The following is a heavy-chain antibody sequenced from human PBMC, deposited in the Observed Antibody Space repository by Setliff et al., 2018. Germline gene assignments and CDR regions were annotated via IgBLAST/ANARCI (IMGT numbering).Heavy chain of an antibody. J-gene: IGHJ4*02. D-gene: IGHD3-10*01. CDR1: GLSYINDW. Sequence: GGSLRLSCTASGLSYINDWVSWVRQAPGKGLEWLASINPHGSEKYYADSVKGRFTISRDNAKSSLSLQMNNLRTEDTAVYYCFGAGTCSYWGQGTLVTVSS. CDR3: FGAGTCSY. V-gene: IGHV3-7*01. CDR2: INPHGSEK.